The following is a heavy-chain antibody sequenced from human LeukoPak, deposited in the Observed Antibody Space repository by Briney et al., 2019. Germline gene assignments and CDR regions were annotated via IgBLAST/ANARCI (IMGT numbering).Heavy chain of an antibody. Sequence: GGSPRLSCVASGFTFSSYIMTWVRQAPGKGLEWVSTIKGSAEATFYADSVKGRFTISRDNAKNSLYLQMNSLRAEDTAAYYCAREAPYDFWSGYYAGNYMDVWGKGTTVTVSS. V-gene: IGHV3-21*01. CDR1: GFTFSSYI. CDR2: IKGSAEAT. D-gene: IGHD3-3*01. J-gene: IGHJ6*03. CDR3: AREAPYDFWSGYYAGNYMDV.